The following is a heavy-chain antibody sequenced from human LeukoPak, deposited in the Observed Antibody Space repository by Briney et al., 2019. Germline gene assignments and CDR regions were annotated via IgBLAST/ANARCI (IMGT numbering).Heavy chain of an antibody. D-gene: IGHD7-27*01. CDR1: GFTFSNAW. V-gene: IGHV3-53*01. Sequence: GGSLRLSCAASGFTFSNAWMNWVRQAPGKGLEWVSVLYNAGSTYYAESVKGRFTISRDDSKNTLYLQMNSLRAEDTAVYYCAKDGGLWVSAHWGDSWGRGTLVTVSS. CDR2: LYNAGST. J-gene: IGHJ4*02. CDR3: AKDGGLWVSAHWGDS.